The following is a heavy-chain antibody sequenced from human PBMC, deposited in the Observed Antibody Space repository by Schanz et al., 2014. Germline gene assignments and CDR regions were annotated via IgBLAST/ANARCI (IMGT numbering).Heavy chain of an antibody. D-gene: IGHD3-10*01. CDR3: ASPVRLGQKCFDP. V-gene: IGHV3-66*01. CDR2: IYSGGST. J-gene: IGHJ5*02. Sequence: EVQLVESGGGLVQPGGSLRLSCAASGFTVSSNYMSWVRQAPGKGLEWVSVIYSGGSTYYADSVKGRFTISRDNSKNTLYLQMNSLRAEDTAVYYCASPVRLGQKCFDPWGQGTPVTVSS. CDR1: GFTVSSNY.